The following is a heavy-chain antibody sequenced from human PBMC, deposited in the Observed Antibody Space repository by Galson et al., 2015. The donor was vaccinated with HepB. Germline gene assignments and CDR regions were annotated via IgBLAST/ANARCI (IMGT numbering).Heavy chain of an antibody. Sequence: SVKVSCKASGYTFTSYAMHWVRQAPGQRLEWMGWINAGNGNTKYSQKFQGRATITRDTSASTAYMELSSLRSEDTAVYYCARDQYYGSGSLGAFDIWGQGTMVTVSS. CDR2: INAGNGNT. CDR3: ARDQYYGSGSLGAFDI. J-gene: IGHJ3*02. D-gene: IGHD3-10*01. V-gene: IGHV1-3*01. CDR1: GYTFTSYA.